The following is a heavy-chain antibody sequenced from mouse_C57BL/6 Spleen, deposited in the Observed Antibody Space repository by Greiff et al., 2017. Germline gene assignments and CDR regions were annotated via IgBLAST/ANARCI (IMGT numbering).Heavy chain of an antibody. CDR3: ARGTAQAGDY. V-gene: IGHV1-69*01. Sequence: QVQLKQPGAELVMPGASVKLSCKASGYTFTSYWMHWVKQRPGQGLEWIGEIDPSDSYTNYNQKFKGKSTLTVDKSSSTAYMQLSSLTSEDSAVYYCARGTAQAGDYWGQGTTLTVSS. D-gene: IGHD3-2*02. CDR1: GYTFTSYW. CDR2: IDPSDSYT. J-gene: IGHJ2*01.